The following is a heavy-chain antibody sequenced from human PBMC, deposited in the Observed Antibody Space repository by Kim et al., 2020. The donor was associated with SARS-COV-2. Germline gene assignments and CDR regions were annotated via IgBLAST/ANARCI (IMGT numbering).Heavy chain of an antibody. CDR1: GGTFSSYA. CDR2: IIPIFGTA. V-gene: IGHV1-69*13. D-gene: IGHD3-10*01. J-gene: IGHJ5*02. Sequence: SVKVSCKASGGTFSSYAISWVRQAPGQGLEWMGGIIPIFGTANYAQKFQGRVTITADESTSTAYMELSSLRSEDTAVYYCARENYYGSGSYPNWFDPWGQGTLVTVSS. CDR3: ARENYYGSGSYPNWFDP.